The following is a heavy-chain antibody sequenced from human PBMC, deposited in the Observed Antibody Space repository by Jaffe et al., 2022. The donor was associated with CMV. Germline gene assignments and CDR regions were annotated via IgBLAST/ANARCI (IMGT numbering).Heavy chain of an antibody. CDR1: GGSISSYY. CDR3: ARVGYDFWSGYYRPESAYYYYYYMDV. CDR2: IYYSGST. J-gene: IGHJ6*03. Sequence: QVQLQESGPGLVKPSETLSLTCTVSGGSISSYYWSWIRQPPGKGLEWIGYIYYSGSTNYNPSLKSRVTISVDTSKNQFSLKLSSVTAADTAVYYCARVGYDFWSGYYRPESAYYYYYYMDVWGKGTTVTVSS. D-gene: IGHD3-3*01. V-gene: IGHV4-59*01.